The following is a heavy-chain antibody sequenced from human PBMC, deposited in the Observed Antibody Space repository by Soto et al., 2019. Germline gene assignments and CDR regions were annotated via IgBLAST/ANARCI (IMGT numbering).Heavy chain of an antibody. J-gene: IGHJ4*02. D-gene: IGHD6-13*01. V-gene: IGHV3-53*01. Sequence: PGGSLRLSCAASGFTVSSNYMSWVRQAPGKGLEWVSVIYSGGSTYYADSVKGRFTISRDNAKNTLYLQMNSLRAEDTAVFYCARASTAGTWYFDYWGQGTLVTVSS. CDR3: ARASTAGTWYFDY. CDR2: IYSGGST. CDR1: GFTVSSNY.